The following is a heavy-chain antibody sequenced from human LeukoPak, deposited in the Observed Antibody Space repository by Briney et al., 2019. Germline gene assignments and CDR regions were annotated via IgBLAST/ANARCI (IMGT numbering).Heavy chain of an antibody. D-gene: IGHD5-18*01. CDR2: ISSSSSYI. Sequence: GGSLRLSCAASGFTFSSYSMNWVRQAPGKGLEWVSSISSSSSYIYYADSVKGRFTISRDNAKNSLYLQMNSLRAEDTAVYYCARDQERYSYGFGYWGQGTLVTVSS. CDR1: GFTFSSYS. J-gene: IGHJ4*02. V-gene: IGHV3-21*01. CDR3: ARDQERYSYGFGY.